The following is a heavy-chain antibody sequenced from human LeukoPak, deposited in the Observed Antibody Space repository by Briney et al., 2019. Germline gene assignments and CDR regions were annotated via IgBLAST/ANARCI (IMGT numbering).Heavy chain of an antibody. D-gene: IGHD1-26*01. Sequence: ASVKVSCKASGYTFTSYDISWVRQATGQVLEWMGWMNPNSGNTGYAQKFQGRVTMTRNTSISTAYMELSSLRSEDTAVYYCAGGKWELLRSVLDYWGQGTLVTVSS. CDR1: GYTFTSYD. J-gene: IGHJ4*02. CDR2: MNPNSGNT. CDR3: AGGKWELLRSVLDY. V-gene: IGHV1-8*01.